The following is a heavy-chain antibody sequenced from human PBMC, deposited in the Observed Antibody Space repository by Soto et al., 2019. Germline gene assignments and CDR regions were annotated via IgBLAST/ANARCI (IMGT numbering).Heavy chain of an antibody. J-gene: IGHJ6*02. CDR2: IYHSGST. CDR1: GGSISSSNW. Sequence: PSDTLSLTCAVSGGSISSSNWWSWVRQPPGKGLEWIGEIYHSGSTNYNPSLKSRVTISVDKCKNQFSLKLSSVTAADTAVYYCARVRREVRSSSEFYYYGMDVWGQGTTVTVSS. CDR3: ARVRREVRSSSEFYYYGMDV. V-gene: IGHV4-4*02. D-gene: IGHD6-6*01.